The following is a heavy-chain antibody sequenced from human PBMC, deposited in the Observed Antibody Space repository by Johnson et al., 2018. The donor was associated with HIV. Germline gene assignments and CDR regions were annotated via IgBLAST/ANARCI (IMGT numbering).Heavy chain of an antibody. CDR1: GFTFSSYP. CDR2: ISYDGNSK. J-gene: IGHJ3*02. D-gene: IGHD5-24*01. Sequence: QEQLVESGGGVVQPGRSLRLSCAASGFTFSSYPMHWVRQAPGKGLEWVAFISYDGNSKYFADSVKDRFTISRDKSKNTLYLQMNSLRAEDTAVYYCAKGDGYNYAFDIWGQGTMVTVSS. V-gene: IGHV3-30*04. CDR3: AKGDGYNYAFDI.